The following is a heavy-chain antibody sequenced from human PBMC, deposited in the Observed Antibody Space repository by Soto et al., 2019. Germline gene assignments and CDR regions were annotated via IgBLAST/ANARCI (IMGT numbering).Heavy chain of an antibody. V-gene: IGHV1-46*01. CDR2: INPSGGST. Sequence: ASVKVSCKASGYTFTSYYMHWVRQAPGQGLEWMGIINPSGGSTSYAQKFQVRVTMTRDTSTSTVYMELSSLRSEDTAVYYCAKDRCSGGSCYGYWGQGTLVTVSS. CDR1: GYTFTSYY. D-gene: IGHD2-15*01. CDR3: AKDRCSGGSCYGY. J-gene: IGHJ4*02.